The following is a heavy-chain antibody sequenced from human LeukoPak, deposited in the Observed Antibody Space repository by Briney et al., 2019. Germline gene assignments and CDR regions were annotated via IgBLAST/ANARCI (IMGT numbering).Heavy chain of an antibody. CDR3: ARFRTTVTTFKHYYYGMDV. CDR2: IYHSGST. J-gene: IGHJ6*02. Sequence: SETLSLTCAVSGGSISSSNWWSWVRQPPGKGLEWIGEIYHSGSTNYNPSLKSRVTIPVDKSKNQFSLKLSSVTAADTAVYYWARFRTTVTTFKHYYYGMDVWGQGTTVTVSS. CDR1: GGSISSSNW. D-gene: IGHD4-17*01. V-gene: IGHV4-4*02.